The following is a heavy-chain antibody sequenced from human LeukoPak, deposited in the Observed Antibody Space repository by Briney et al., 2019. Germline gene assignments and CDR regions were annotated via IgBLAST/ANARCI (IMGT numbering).Heavy chain of an antibody. CDR2: IYYSGST. D-gene: IGHD6-13*01. Sequence: LRLSCAASGFTFSSYSMNWVRQPPGKGLEWIGYIYYSGSTYYNPSLKSRVTISVDTSKNQFSLKLSSVTAADTAVYYCARDSSSWWGNDAFDIWGQGTMVTVSS. V-gene: IGHV4-30-4*08. CDR1: GFTFSSYS. J-gene: IGHJ3*02. CDR3: ARDSSSWWGNDAFDI.